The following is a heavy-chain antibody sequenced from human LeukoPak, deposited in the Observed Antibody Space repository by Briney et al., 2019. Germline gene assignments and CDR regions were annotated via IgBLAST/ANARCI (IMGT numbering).Heavy chain of an antibody. V-gene: IGHV1-18*01. D-gene: IGHD1-1*01. CDR2: IRTYNGDT. Sequence: ASVKVSCKASGYTFNSYGISWVRQAPGQGLEWMGWIRTYNGDTQYAQKFQGRVIMTTDTSTSTAYMELRSLKSDDTAVYYCARDIDWNDGLDYWGQGTLVTVSS. CDR3: ARDIDWNDGLDY. CDR1: GYTFNSYG. J-gene: IGHJ4*02.